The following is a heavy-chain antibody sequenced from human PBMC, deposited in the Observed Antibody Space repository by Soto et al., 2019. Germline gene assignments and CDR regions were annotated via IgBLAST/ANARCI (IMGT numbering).Heavy chain of an antibody. J-gene: IGHJ6*02. CDR3: AREQGITTFGVYSMYYYGMDV. V-gene: IGHV1-18*01. D-gene: IGHD3-3*01. CDR2: ISTDNGNT. Sequence: QVQLVQSGAEVKKPGASVKVSCKASGYTFTNSGISWVRQAPGQGLEWMGWISTDNGNTNYAQHLKGRVSMTTETSTSIDYMDLRSLRSDDTAVYYCAREQGITTFGVYSMYYYGMDVWGQGTTVTVSS. CDR1: GYTFTNSG.